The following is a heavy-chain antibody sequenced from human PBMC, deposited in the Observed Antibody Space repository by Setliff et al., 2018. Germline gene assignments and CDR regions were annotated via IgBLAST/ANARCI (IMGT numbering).Heavy chain of an antibody. CDR3: TTRGDSSLGYCSGRSCYSGH. V-gene: IGHV3-49*04. D-gene: IGHD2-15*01. Sequence: SLTISCTTSGFIFGDYAITWVRQAPGKGLEWVGFIRNKAYGGTTEYAASVKGRFTISRDESKSIAFLHMNDLKTEDTAVYFCTTRGDSSLGYCSGRSCYSGHWGQGTLVTVSS. CDR1: GFIFGDYA. J-gene: IGHJ4*02. CDR2: IRNKAYGGTT.